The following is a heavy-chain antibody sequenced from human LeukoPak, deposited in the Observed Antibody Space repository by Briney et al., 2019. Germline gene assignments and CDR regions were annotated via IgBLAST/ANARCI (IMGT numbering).Heavy chain of an antibody. V-gene: IGHV3-7*01. D-gene: IGHD1/OR15-1a*01. CDR3: VKDRGWNTFDY. CDR1: GFTFGVSW. CDR2: IKEDGSVK. Sequence: PGGSLRLSCAASGFTFGVSWVNWVRQAPGKGLEWVGNIKEDGSVKNYVDSVKGRLTISRDNAKSSLFLQMNNLRVEDTAVYYCVKDRGWNTFDYWGQGILVTVSS. J-gene: IGHJ4*02.